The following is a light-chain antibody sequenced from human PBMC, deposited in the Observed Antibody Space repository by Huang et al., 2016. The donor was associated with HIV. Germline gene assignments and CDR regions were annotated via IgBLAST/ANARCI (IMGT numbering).Light chain of an antibody. J-gene: IGKJ2*01. CDR2: WAS. CDR1: QNILYQYSNKNF. Sequence: DIVMTQSPDTLAVSLGERAAINCKSSQNILYQYSNKNFLAWYQHKPGQPTKLLIYWASAREIGNPDRFSGSGSGTNLTLTIISLLPEDVAVYYCQQIYTPPYTFGQGTKLEIK. V-gene: IGKV4-1*01. CDR3: QQIYTPPYT.